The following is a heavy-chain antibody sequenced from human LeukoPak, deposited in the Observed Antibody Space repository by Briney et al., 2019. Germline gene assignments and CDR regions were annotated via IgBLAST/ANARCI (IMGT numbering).Heavy chain of an antibody. CDR1: GFSFSSYS. CDR3: ARDGYSGYDSAYFDY. V-gene: IGHV3-21*01. Sequence: GGSLRLSCAASGFSFSSYSMNWVRQAPGKGLEWVSAISSSSSYIYYADSVKGRFTISRDNAKNSLYLQMNSLRAEDTAVYYCARDGYSGYDSAYFDYWGQGTLVTVSS. D-gene: IGHD5-12*01. J-gene: IGHJ4*02. CDR2: ISSSSSYI.